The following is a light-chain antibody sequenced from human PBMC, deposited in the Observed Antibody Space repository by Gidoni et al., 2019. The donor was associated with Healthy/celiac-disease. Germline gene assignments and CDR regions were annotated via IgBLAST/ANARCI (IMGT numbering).Light chain of an antibody. Sequence: ELVLTPSPATLSLSPGERATLSCRASQSVSSYLAWYQQKPSQAPRLLIYDASNRATGIPARFSGSGSGTDFTLTISSLEPEDFAVYYCQQRSNWPRLTFGGGTKVEIK. V-gene: IGKV3-11*01. CDR2: DAS. J-gene: IGKJ4*01. CDR3: QQRSNWPRLT. CDR1: QSVSSY.